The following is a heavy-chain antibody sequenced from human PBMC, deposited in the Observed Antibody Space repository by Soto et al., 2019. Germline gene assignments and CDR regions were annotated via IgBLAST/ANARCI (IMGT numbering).Heavy chain of an antibody. CDR1: GCSVANYY. CDR3: ASRSGLRATAAFDI. D-gene: IGHD1-26*01. CDR2: VYPGTSDT. Sequence: GEALKISGEGSGCSVANYYSAWVREMRGKGLEWMGTVYPGTSDTRHSPSFQGQITISADKSISTAYLQWSSLKASDTAMYYCASRSGLRATAAFDIWGQGTMVTVS. V-gene: IGHV5-51*01. J-gene: IGHJ3*02.